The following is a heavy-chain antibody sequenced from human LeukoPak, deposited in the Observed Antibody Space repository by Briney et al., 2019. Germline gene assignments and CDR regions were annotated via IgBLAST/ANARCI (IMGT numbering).Heavy chain of an antibody. V-gene: IGHV4-59*01. CDR3: ARVKSGYDSSGYRPYYYYYMDV. CDR2: IYYSGST. J-gene: IGHJ6*03. CDR1: GGSISSYY. Sequence: SETLSLTCTVSGGSISSYYWSWIRQPPGEGLEWIGYIYYSGSTNYNPSLESRATISVDTSKNQFSLKLSSVTAADTAVYYCARVKSGYDSSGYRPYYYYYMDVWGKGTTVSVSS. D-gene: IGHD3-22*01.